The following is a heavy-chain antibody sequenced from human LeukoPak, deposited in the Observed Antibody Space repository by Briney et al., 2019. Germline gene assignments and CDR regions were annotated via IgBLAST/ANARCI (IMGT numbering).Heavy chain of an antibody. D-gene: IGHD4/OR15-4a*01. Sequence: GGSLRLSCAASGFTFSTYWMTWVRQAPGKGLEWVANVKQDGSEKYYVDSVKGRFTISRDNTKNSLYLQMDSLRAEDTAVYYCARGAYYFDYWGQGNLVTVSS. CDR3: ARGAYYFDY. CDR2: VKQDGSEK. V-gene: IGHV3-7*02. CDR1: GFTFSTYW. J-gene: IGHJ4*02.